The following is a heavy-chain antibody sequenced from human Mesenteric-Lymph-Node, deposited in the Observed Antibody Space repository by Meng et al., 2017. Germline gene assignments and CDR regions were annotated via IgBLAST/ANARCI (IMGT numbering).Heavy chain of an antibody. Sequence: QVPLQESGSGLVRPSQTLPLTCAVSGDSITSGDYSGTWIRQPPGKGLEWIGYIYHGVNIYYTPSLRSRVTISVDKSRNQFSLKLTSVSAADTAVYYCVRDTRRGGGWFDPWGQGTLVTVSS. CDR1: GDSITSGDYS. D-gene: IGHD3-10*01. CDR3: VRDTRRGGGWFDP. V-gene: IGHV4-30-2*01. J-gene: IGHJ5*02. CDR2: IYHGVNI.